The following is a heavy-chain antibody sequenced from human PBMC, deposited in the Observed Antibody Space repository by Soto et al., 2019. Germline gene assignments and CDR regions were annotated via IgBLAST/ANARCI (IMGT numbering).Heavy chain of an antibody. D-gene: IGHD1-26*01. CDR1: GFTFSDYY. Sequence: QVQLVESGGGLVKPGGSLRLSCAASGFTFSDYYMNWIRQAPGKGLEWVSCISSSGSTIFYADSVKGRFTISRDNAKNSLYLQMSSLRAEDTAVYYCARDHGIGSYVDYWGQGTLVTVSS. V-gene: IGHV3-11*01. CDR3: ARDHGIGSYVDY. J-gene: IGHJ4*02. CDR2: ISSSGSTI.